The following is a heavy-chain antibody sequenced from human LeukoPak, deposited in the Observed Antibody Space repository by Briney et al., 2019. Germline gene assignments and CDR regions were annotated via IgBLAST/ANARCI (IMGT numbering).Heavy chain of an antibody. V-gene: IGHV3-21*01. J-gene: IGHJ4*02. Sequence: SGGPLRLSCAASGFTFSSYSMNWVRQAPGKGLEWVSSISSSSSYIYYADSVKGRFTISRDNAKNSLYLQMNSLRAEDTAVYYCARGHSKNLRYPVDYWGQGTLVTVSS. CDR3: ARGHSKNLRYPVDY. CDR2: ISSSSSYI. CDR1: GFTFSSYS. D-gene: IGHD1-1*01.